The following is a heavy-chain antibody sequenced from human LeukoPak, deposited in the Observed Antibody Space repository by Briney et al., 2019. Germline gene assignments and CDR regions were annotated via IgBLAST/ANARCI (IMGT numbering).Heavy chain of an antibody. J-gene: IGHJ4*02. Sequence: EASVKVSCKASGYTFTGYYMHWVRQPPGQELEWMGWINPNSGGTNYARKFQGRVTMTRDTSISTAYMELSRLRSDDTAVYYCASGDGVTAILGYWGQGTLVTVSS. CDR2: INPNSGGT. CDR3: ASGDGVTAILGY. CDR1: GYTFTGYY. D-gene: IGHD2-21*02. V-gene: IGHV1-2*02.